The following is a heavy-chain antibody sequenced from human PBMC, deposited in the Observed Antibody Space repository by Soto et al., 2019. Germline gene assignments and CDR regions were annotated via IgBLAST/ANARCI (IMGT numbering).Heavy chain of an antibody. CDR3: ARHLSESGYDLNY. V-gene: IGHV4-39*01. CDR1: CGYITSYSYY. D-gene: IGHD5-12*01. CDR2: IYFSGST. J-gene: IGHJ4*02. Sequence: SETLSLTCTVSCGYITSYSYYWAWIRQPPGKGLEWIGSIYFSGSTYYNSALKSRLAISIDMSKNQFSLNLSSVTAADTAVYYCARHLSESGYDLNYWGQGTPVTVSS.